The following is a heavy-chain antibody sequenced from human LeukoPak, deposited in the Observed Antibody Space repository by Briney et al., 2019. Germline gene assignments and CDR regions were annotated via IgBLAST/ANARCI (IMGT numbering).Heavy chain of an antibody. CDR3: TRGFWGWEVDY. CDR2: IKQDGSEI. Sequence: GGSLRLSCAASGFTFSSYWMSWVRQAPGKGLEWVANIKQDGSEIYYVDSVKGRFTISRDNAKNTLYLQMNSLRAEDTAVYYCTRGFWGWEVDYWGQGTLVTVSS. V-gene: IGHV3-7*01. J-gene: IGHJ4*02. CDR1: GFTFSSYW. D-gene: IGHD3-16*01.